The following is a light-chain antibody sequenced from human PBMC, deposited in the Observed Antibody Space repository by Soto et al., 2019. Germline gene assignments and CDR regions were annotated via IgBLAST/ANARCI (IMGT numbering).Light chain of an antibody. CDR1: QSVDNN. CDR3: QQYNDRPPIT. CDR2: GSF. Sequence: EIVMTQSPVTLSASPGESATLSCRASQSVDNNVAWYQQKPGQAPRLLIVGSFARATGIPARFSGSGSGSEFTLTISGLQSEDFEVYYCQQYNDRPPITFGQGTRLEIK. J-gene: IGKJ5*01. V-gene: IGKV3-15*01.